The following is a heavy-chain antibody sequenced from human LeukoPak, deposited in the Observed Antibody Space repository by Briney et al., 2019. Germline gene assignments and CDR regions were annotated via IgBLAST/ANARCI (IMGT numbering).Heavy chain of an antibody. CDR1: GYTFTGYY. V-gene: IGHV1-2*02. CDR2: INPNSGGT. J-gene: IGHJ3*02. D-gene: IGHD3-9*01. CDR3: ARGAAHYDILTGYYSSNHDAFDI. Sequence: ASVKVSCKASGYTFTGYYMHWVRQAPGQGLEWMGWINPNSGGTNYAQKFQGRVTMTRDTSISTAYMELSRLRSDDTAVYYCARGAAHYDILTGYYSSNHDAFDIWGQGTMVTVSS.